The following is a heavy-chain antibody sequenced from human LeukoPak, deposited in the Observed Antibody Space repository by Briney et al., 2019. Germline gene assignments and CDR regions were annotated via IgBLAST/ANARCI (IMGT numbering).Heavy chain of an antibody. Sequence: PGGSLRLSCAASGFIVSDNYMNWVRQPPGKGLEWVSLIYADGTTYYAESVKGRFTISRDNSKNTLYLQMNSLRAEDTAVYYCAKDDNYDIFFDYWGQGTLVTVSS. CDR2: IYADGTT. V-gene: IGHV3-53*01. CDR1: GFIVSDNY. CDR3: AKDDNYDIFFDY. D-gene: IGHD3-22*01. J-gene: IGHJ4*02.